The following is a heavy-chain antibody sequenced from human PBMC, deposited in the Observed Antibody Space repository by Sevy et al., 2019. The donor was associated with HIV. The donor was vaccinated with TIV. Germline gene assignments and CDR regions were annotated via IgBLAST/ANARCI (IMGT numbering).Heavy chain of an antibody. Sequence: GGSLRLSCEASGFTFSNYGMHWVRQAPGKGLEWVALISYDASNKYYGDSINGRFTISRDNSKNTLYLQMNSLRGEDTAVYYCANAAVFGLLIHRGQDSFHIWGQGTLVTVSS. J-gene: IGHJ3*02. CDR3: ANAAVFGLLIHRGQDSFHI. D-gene: IGHD3-3*01. CDR2: ISYDASNK. CDR1: GFTFSNYG. V-gene: IGHV3-30*18.